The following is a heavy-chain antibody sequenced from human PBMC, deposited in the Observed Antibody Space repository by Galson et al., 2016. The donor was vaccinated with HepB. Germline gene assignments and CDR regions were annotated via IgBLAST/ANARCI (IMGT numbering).Heavy chain of an antibody. Sequence: TLSLTCAVSGGSIGTVSYSWTWIRQPPGKGLEWIGYIYHTGSTYYNLSLRSRVTISVDRSKNQFSLKLSSVTAADTAMYYCARSREAYHDDSFDIWGQGTMVTVSS. CDR1: GGSIGTVSYS. CDR2: IYHTGST. CDR3: ARSREAYHDDSFDI. V-gene: IGHV4-30-2*01. D-gene: IGHD5-24*01. J-gene: IGHJ3*02.